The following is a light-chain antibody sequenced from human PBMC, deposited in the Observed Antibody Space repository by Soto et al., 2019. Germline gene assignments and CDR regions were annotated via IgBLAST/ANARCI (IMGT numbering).Light chain of an antibody. V-gene: IGKV1-33*01. CDR1: QDINNY. J-gene: IGKJ5*01. Sequence: DIQMTQSPSSLSASVGDRVTITCQASQDINNYLNWYQQKAGKAPKLLIFDATNLETGVPSRFSGSGSRTQFSFAINSLQPEDFATYYCHQYDSLPPTFGQGTRLEI. CDR3: HQYDSLPPT. CDR2: DAT.